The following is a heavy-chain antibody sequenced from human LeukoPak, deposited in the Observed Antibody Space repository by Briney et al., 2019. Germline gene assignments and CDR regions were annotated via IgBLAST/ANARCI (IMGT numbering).Heavy chain of an antibody. D-gene: IGHD3-9*01. CDR3: ARAPNHDILTGYYIDY. Sequence: ASVKVSCKASGYTFTTYDTNWVRQATGQGLEWMGWMNPNSGNTGYEQKFQGRVTMTRNTSISTACMELSSLRSEDTAVYYCARAPNHDILTGYYIDYWGQGTLVTVSS. CDR2: MNPNSGNT. J-gene: IGHJ4*02. V-gene: IGHV1-8*01. CDR1: GYTFTTYD.